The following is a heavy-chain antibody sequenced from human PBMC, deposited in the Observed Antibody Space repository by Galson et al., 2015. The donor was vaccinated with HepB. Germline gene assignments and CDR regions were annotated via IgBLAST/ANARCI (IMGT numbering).Heavy chain of an antibody. CDR3: AADGVAAGHDDAFDI. CDR1: GFTFTSSA. CDR2: IVVGSGNT. J-gene: IGHJ3*02. Sequence: SVKVSCKASGFTFTSSAMQWVRQARGQRLEWIGWIVVGSGNTNYAQKFQERVTITRDMSTSTAYMELSSLRSEDTAVYYCAADGVAAGHDDAFDIWGQGTMVTVSS. V-gene: IGHV1-58*02. D-gene: IGHD6-13*01.